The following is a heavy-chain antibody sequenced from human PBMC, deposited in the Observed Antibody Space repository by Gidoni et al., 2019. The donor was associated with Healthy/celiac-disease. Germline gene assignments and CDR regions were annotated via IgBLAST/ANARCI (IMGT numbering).Heavy chain of an antibody. J-gene: IGHJ4*02. Sequence: EVQLVESGGGLVQPGRSLSLSCPASGFTFGAYAMSWVRQAPGKGLEWVGFIRSKAYGGTTEYAASVKGRFTISRDDSKSIAYLQMNSLKTEDTAVYYCTRDGIWSGYYDPFDYWGQGTLVTVSS. CDR1: GFTFGAYA. D-gene: IGHD3-3*01. CDR3: TRDGIWSGYYDPFDY. V-gene: IGHV3-49*04. CDR2: IRSKAYGGTT.